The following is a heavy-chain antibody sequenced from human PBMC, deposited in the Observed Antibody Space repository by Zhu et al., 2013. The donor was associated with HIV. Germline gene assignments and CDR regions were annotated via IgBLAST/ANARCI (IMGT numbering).Heavy chain of an antibody. CDR1: GYTFINYY. D-gene: IGHD2-8*02. CDR3: ARRYCTGGSCYPDY. J-gene: IGHJ4*02. V-gene: IGHV1-46*01. Sequence: QAQLVQSGAEMKEPGASVKLSCKASGYTFINYYIHWVRQAPGQGLEWMGTISPSGDSTSYAQKFQGRVTMTRDTSTRTAYLELRSDDTAIYYCARRYCTGGSCYPDYWGQGTLVTVSS. CDR2: ISPSGDST.